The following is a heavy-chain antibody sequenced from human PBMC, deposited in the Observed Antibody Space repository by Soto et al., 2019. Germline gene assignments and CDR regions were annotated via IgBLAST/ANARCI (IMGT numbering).Heavy chain of an antibody. J-gene: IGHJ6*02. CDR2: IIPIFGTA. V-gene: IGHV1-69*12. D-gene: IGHD2-8*01. CDR1: GGTFSSYA. CDR3: AREMVLFPTPNYYYYGMDV. Sequence: QVQLVQSGAEVKKPGSSVKVSCKASGGTFSSYAISWVRQAPGQGLEWMGGIIPIFGTANYAQKFQGRVTMTADESTSTAYMELSSLRSEDTAVYYCAREMVLFPTPNYYYYGMDVWGQGTTVTVSS.